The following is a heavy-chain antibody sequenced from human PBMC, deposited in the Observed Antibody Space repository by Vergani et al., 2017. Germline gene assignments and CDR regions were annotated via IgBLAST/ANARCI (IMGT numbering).Heavy chain of an antibody. V-gene: IGHV4-34*01. CDR2: INHSGST. CDR3: AGTDTAMVTFDY. Sequence: QVQLQQWGAGLLKPSETLSLTCAVYGGSFSGYYWSWIRQPPGKGLEWIGEINHSGSTNYNPSLKSRVTISVDTSKNQFSLKLRSVTAADTAVYYCAGTDTAMVTFDYGGQGTLVTVSS. J-gene: IGHJ4*02. CDR1: GGSFSGYY. D-gene: IGHD5-18*01.